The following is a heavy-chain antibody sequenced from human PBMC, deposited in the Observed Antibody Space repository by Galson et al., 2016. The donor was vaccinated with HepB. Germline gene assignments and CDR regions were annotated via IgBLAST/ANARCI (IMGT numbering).Heavy chain of an antibody. D-gene: IGHD2-21*02. CDR3: VKDQCGGDCGGTGSFDY. CDR2: IWYDGSIK. CDR1: GFAFTDRG. Sequence: SLRLSCAASGFAFTDRGFHWVRQAPGKGLEWVSTIWYDGSIKDYAESVKGRFTFSRDNSKHTVYLQMDSLTLEDTAKYFCVKDQCGGDCGGTGSFDYWGQGTLVTVSS. V-gene: IGHV3-33*03. J-gene: IGHJ4*02.